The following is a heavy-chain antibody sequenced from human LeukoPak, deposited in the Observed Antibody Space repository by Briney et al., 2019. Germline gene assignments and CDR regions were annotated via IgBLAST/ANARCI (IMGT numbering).Heavy chain of an antibody. CDR3: ARLADCSSSSCRSFDY. CDR2: INPNSGFT. Sequence: ASVKVSCTASGYPFTGYYLHWVRQAPGQGLEWMGWINPNSGFTNYAQKFQGRVTMTRGTAISTAYSELSRLRSDDTAVYYCARLADCSSSSCRSFDYWGQGTLVTVSS. V-gene: IGHV1-2*02. CDR1: GYPFTGYY. J-gene: IGHJ4*02. D-gene: IGHD2-2*01.